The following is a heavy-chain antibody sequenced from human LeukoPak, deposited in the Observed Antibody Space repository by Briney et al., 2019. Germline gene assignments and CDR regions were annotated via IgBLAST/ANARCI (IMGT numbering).Heavy chain of an antibody. J-gene: IGHJ4*02. CDR1: GYTFTSYY. CDR2: INPSGGST. CDR3: ARGLARRSWVVPAAHVTYYFDY. V-gene: IGHV1-46*01. Sequence: ASVKVSCKASGYTFTSYYIHWVRQAPGQGLEWMGIINPSGGSTSYAQKFQGRVTMTRDTSTSTVYMELSSLRSEDTAVYYCARGLARRSWVVPAAHVTYYFDYWGQGTLVTVSS. D-gene: IGHD2-2*01.